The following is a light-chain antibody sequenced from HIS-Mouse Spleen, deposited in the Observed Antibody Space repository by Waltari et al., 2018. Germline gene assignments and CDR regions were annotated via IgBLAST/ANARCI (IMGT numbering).Light chain of an antibody. V-gene: IGLV2-23*01. CDR1: SSDGGSYNL. Sequence: QSALTQPASVSGSPGQSITISCTGTSSDGGSYNLVSWYQQHPGKAPKLMIYEGSKRPSGVSNRFSGSKSGNTASLTISGPQAEDEADYYCCSYAGSSTYVFGTGTKVTVL. CDR2: EGS. CDR3: CSYAGSSTYV. J-gene: IGLJ1*01.